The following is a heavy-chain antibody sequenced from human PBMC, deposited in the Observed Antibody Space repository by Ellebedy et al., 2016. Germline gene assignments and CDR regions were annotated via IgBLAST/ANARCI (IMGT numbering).Heavy chain of an antibody. J-gene: IGHJ4*02. CDR2: INPNSCVT. V-gene: IGHV1-2*02. Sequence: ASVKVSCKASGYTFTAYYMHWVRQAPGQGLEWMGWINPNSCVTNYAQKFQGRVTMTRDTSINTAYMDLSRLTSDDTAVYYCARDKGPASLDYWGQGTLVTVSS. CDR1: GYTFTAYY. CDR3: ARDKGPASLDY.